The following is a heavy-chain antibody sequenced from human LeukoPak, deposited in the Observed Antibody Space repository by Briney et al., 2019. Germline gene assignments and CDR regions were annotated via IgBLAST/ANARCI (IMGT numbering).Heavy chain of an antibody. Sequence: SETLSLTCTVSGGSISSYYWSWIRQPRGKGLEWIGYIYYSGSTNYNPSLKSRVTISVDTSKNQFSLKLSSVTAADTAVYYCARVSSGYSYGPFDFWGQGTLVTVSS. V-gene: IGHV4-59*01. CDR3: ARVSSGYSYGPFDF. D-gene: IGHD5-18*01. CDR1: GGSISSYY. J-gene: IGHJ4*02. CDR2: IYYSGST.